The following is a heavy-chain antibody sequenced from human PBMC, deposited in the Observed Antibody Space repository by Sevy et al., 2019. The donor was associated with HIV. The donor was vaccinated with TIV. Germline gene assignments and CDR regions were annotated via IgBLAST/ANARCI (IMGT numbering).Heavy chain of an antibody. CDR3: ARVPPPFGVGVWFDP. J-gene: IGHJ5*02. CDR2: ISYSGST. V-gene: IGHV4-59*01. CDR1: GGSIISYY. Sequence: SETLSLTCTVSGGSIISYYWSWIRQPPGKGLEWIGYISYSGSTNYNPSLKSRVTISIDTSKNQFSLKLSSVTAADTAVYYCARVPPPFGVGVWFDPWGQGTLVTVSS. D-gene: IGHD3-3*01.